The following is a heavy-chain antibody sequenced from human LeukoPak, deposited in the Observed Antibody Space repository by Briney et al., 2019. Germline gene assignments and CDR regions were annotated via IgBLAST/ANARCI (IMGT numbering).Heavy chain of an antibody. CDR1: GYTFSNYY. CDR3: ARIRDGYNDAYDI. D-gene: IGHD5-24*01. CDR2: INPTAGNT. V-gene: IGHV1-46*01. Sequence: ASVKVSCKASGYTFSNYYLHWVRQAPGQGLEWMGLINPTAGNTYYAQRFQGRVTMTRNTSTSTVYMELSSLRSEDTAVYYCARIRDGYNDAYDIWGKGTMVTVPS. J-gene: IGHJ3*02.